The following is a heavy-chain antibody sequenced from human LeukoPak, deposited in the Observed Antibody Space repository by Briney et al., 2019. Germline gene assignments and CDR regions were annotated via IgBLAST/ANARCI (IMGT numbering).Heavy chain of an antibody. CDR2: IHYSGST. D-gene: IGHD6-19*01. CDR1: GGSMSSYY. CDR3: ARDKVVGTGDAFDI. V-gene: IGHV4-59*01. Sequence: SETLSLTCTVSGGSMSSYYWSWIRQSPGKGLEWIWYIHYSGSTNYNPSLKSRVTISGDTSKNQFSLKLSSVIAADTAVYYWARDKVVGTGDAFDIWGQGTMVTVSS. J-gene: IGHJ3*02.